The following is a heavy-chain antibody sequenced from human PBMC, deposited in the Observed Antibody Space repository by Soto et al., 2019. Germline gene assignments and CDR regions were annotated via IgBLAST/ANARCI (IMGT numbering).Heavy chain of an antibody. D-gene: IGHD6-19*01. CDR2: INPILGIT. CDR3: ASGLAVADYYGMEV. V-gene: IGHV1-69*02. J-gene: IGHJ6*02. CDR1: GGTFSNDV. Sequence: QVQLVQSGPEVKKPGSSVKVSCKVSGGTFSNDVINWVRHVPGQGLEWMAKINPILGITNSAQKFQGRATTTADKSTNTAYMELSSLESKDTAVYYCASGLAVADYYGMEVWGQGTRVTVSS.